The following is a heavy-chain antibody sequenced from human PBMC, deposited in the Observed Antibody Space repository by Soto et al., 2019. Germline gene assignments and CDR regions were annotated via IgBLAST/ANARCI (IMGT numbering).Heavy chain of an antibody. J-gene: IGHJ4*02. Sequence: GGSLRLSCAASGFTFSSYGMHWVRQAPGKGLEWVAVISYDGSNKYYADSVKGRFTISRDNSKNTLYLQMNSLRAEDTAVYYCAKGTYYYGSGKDYWGQGTLVTVSS. V-gene: IGHV3-30*18. CDR1: GFTFSSYG. D-gene: IGHD3-10*01. CDR2: ISYDGSNK. CDR3: AKGTYYYGSGKDY.